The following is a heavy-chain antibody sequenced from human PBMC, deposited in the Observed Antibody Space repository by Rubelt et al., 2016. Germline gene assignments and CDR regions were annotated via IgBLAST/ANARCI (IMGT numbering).Heavy chain of an antibody. CDR1: GYTFTSYG. V-gene: IGHV1-18*01. Sequence: QVQLVQSGAEVKKPGASVKVSCKASGYTFTSYGISWVRQAPGQGLEWMGWISAYNGNTNYAQKLQGGVTRTTDTSTSTAYMELRSLRSDDTAVYYCARDPLPVRGVIMTPTHWGQGTLVTVSS. D-gene: IGHD3-10*01. CDR2: ISAYNGNT. CDR3: ARDPLPVRGVIMTPTH. J-gene: IGHJ4*02.